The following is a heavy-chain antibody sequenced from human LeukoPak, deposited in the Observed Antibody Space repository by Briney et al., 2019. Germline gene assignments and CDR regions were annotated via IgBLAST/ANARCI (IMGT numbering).Heavy chain of an antibody. CDR1: GFTVSSNY. Sequence: GGSLRLSCAASGFTVSSNYMSWVRQAPGKGLEWVSVIYSGGSTYYADSVKGRFAISRHNSKNTLYLQMNSLRAEDTAVYYCARGTYLAVAGSYYYYYGMGVWGQGTTVTVSS. CDR2: IYSGGST. CDR3: ARGTYLAVAGSYYYYYGMGV. D-gene: IGHD6-19*01. V-gene: IGHV3-53*04. J-gene: IGHJ6*02.